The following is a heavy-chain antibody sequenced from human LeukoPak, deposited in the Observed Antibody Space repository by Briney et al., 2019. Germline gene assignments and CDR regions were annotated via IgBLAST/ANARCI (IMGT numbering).Heavy chain of an antibody. V-gene: IGHV1-2*02. D-gene: IGHD3-16*02. J-gene: IGHJ3*02. CDR1: GYTFTGYY. CDR3: ARVIFPLGVELSEFSAFDI. CDR2: INPNSGGT. Sequence: ASVKVSCKASGYTFTGYYMHWVRQAPGQGLEWMGWINPNSGGTNYAQKFQGRVTMTRDTSMSTAYMELSRLRSDDTAVYYCARVIFPLGVELSEFSAFDIWAKGQWSPSLQ.